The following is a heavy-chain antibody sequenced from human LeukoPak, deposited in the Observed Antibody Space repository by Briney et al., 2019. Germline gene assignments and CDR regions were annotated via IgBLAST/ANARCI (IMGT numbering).Heavy chain of an antibody. V-gene: IGHV1-24*01. Sequence: ASVKVSSRVSGYTLTELSMHWVRQAPGKGLEWMGGFDPEDGETIYARKFQGRVTMTEDTSTDTAYMELSSLRSEDTAVYYCATTFGEFPIDYWGQGTLVTVSS. CDR1: GYTLTELS. CDR2: FDPEDGET. J-gene: IGHJ4*02. CDR3: ATTFGEFPIDY. D-gene: IGHD3-10*01.